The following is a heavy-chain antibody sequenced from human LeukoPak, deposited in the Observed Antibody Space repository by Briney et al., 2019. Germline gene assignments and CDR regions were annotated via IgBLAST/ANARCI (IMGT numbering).Heavy chain of an antibody. CDR3: AKVGHYSSSWDFDY. J-gene: IGHJ4*02. D-gene: IGHD6-13*01. Sequence: GGSLRLSCAASGFTFSSYGMHWVRQAPGKGLEWVAFIRYDGSNKYYADSVKVRFTISRDNSKNTLYLQMNSLRAEDTAVYYCAKVGHYSSSWDFDYWGQGTLVTVSS. V-gene: IGHV3-30*02. CDR2: IRYDGSNK. CDR1: GFTFSSYG.